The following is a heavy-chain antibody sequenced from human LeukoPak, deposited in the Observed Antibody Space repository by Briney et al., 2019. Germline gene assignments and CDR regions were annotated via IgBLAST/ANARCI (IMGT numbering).Heavy chain of an antibody. CDR2: IKQDGSEK. Sequence: GGSLRLSCAASGSSFRTYWMSWVRQAPGKGLEWVANIKQDGSEKNYLDSVKGRFTISRDNAKNSLDLQMNSLRAEDTAVYYCARSGSSMEYWGQGTLVTVSS. D-gene: IGHD3-10*01. CDR3: ARSGSSMEY. V-gene: IGHV3-7*01. CDR1: GSSFRTYW. J-gene: IGHJ4*02.